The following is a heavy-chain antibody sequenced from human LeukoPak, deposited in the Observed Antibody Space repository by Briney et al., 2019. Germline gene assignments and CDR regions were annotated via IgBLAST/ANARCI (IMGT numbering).Heavy chain of an antibody. CDR2: ISSSGST. Sequence: SETLSLTCTVSGDSISSGDYYWSWIRQPAGKGLEWIGRISSSGSTNYNPSLKSRVTISVDTSKNQFSLKLSSVTAAGTAVYFCARGPYSYDSSGAFDIWGQGTMVTVSS. CDR1: GDSISSGDYY. CDR3: ARGPYSYDSSGAFDI. D-gene: IGHD3-22*01. J-gene: IGHJ3*02. V-gene: IGHV4-61*02.